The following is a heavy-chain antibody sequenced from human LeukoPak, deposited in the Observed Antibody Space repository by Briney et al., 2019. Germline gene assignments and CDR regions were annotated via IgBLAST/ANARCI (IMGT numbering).Heavy chain of an antibody. CDR3: AREDDTGRYMGDDAFDI. CDR2: IIPIFGTT. Sequence: GASVKVSCKASGGTFNSYAISWVRQAPGQGLEWMGGIIPIFGTTNYAQKFQGRVTITADESTSTAYMELSSLRSEDTAVYYCAREDDTGRYMGDDAFDIWGQGTMVTVSS. D-gene: IGHD1-26*01. V-gene: IGHV1-69*13. CDR1: GGTFNSYA. J-gene: IGHJ3*02.